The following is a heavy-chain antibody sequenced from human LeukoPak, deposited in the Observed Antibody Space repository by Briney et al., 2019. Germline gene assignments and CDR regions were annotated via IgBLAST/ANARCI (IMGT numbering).Heavy chain of an antibody. CDR1: GYTFTGYY. D-gene: IGHD2-21*01. J-gene: IGHJ6*03. V-gene: IGHV1-2*02. CDR3: ASVVKRRDYYYYMDV. Sequence: GASVKVSCKASGYTFTGYYMHWVRQAPGQGLEWMGWINPNSGGTNYAQKFQGRVTMTRDTSISTAYMELSRLRSDDTAVYYCASVVKRRDYYYYMDVWGKGTTVTVSS. CDR2: INPNSGGT.